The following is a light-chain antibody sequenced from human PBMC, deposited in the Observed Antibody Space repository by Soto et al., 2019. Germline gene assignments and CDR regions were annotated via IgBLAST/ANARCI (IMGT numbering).Light chain of an antibody. CDR2: EVS. CDR1: SSDVGGYNY. CDR3: SSYTSSSALGV. Sequence: QSVLTQPASVSGSPGQSITISCTGTSSDVGGYNYVSWYQQHPGKAPKLMISEVSNRPSGVSNRFCGSKSGNTASLTNSGLHAEDEADYYCSSYTSSSALGVFGTGTKLTVL. J-gene: IGLJ1*01. V-gene: IGLV2-14*01.